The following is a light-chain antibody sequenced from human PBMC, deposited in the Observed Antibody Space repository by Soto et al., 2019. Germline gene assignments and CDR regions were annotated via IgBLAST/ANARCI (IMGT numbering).Light chain of an antibody. Sequence: EIVMTQSPATLSASPGERVTLSCRASQSISSNLAWYQQKPGQTPRLLIYGASTRATGFPARISGSGSGTEFTLTISSLQSEDFAVYYCQQYNNWPPWTFGQGTKVEIK. J-gene: IGKJ1*01. CDR1: QSISSN. CDR2: GAS. CDR3: QQYNNWPPWT. V-gene: IGKV3-15*01.